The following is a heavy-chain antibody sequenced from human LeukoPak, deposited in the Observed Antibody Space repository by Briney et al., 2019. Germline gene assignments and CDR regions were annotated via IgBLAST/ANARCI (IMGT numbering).Heavy chain of an antibody. CDR3: ARETWSCSSTSCYHNWFDP. CDR1: GYSISSGYY. CDR2: IYHSGST. J-gene: IGHJ5*02. V-gene: IGHV4-38-2*02. D-gene: IGHD2-2*01. Sequence: KPSETLSLTCAVSGYSISSGYYWGWIRQPPGKGLEWIGSIYHSGSTYYNPSLKSRVTISVDTSKNQFSLKLSSVTAADTAVYYCARETWSCSSTSCYHNWFDPWGQGTLVTVSS.